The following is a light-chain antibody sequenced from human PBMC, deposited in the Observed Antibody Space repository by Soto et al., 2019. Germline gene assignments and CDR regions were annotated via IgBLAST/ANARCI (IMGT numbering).Light chain of an antibody. Sequence: DVVLTQSPLSLPVTLGQPASISCRSTQSLVYSDGNIYLNWFQQRPGQSPRRLIYKVSNRDSGVPDRFGGSGSGTDFTLKISRVGAEDVGVYYCMQGTHWPPITFGQGTRLEIK. J-gene: IGKJ5*01. CDR2: KVS. CDR3: MQGTHWPPIT. V-gene: IGKV2-30*01. CDR1: QSLVYSDGNIY.